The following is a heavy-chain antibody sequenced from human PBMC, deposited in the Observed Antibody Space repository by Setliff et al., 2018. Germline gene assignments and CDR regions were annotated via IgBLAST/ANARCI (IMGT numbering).Heavy chain of an antibody. Sequence: SETLSLTCTVSGGSINSGVYYWGWIRQPPGKGLEWIGRIYHGGDTYYNASLKSRLTISVDTSKNRFSLKLRSVTAADTAVYYCARTGTYRYFDYWGQGTQVTVSS. J-gene: IGHJ4*02. CDR2: IYHGGDT. V-gene: IGHV4-39*01. CDR1: GGSINSGVYY. CDR3: ARTGTYRYFDY. D-gene: IGHD1-1*01.